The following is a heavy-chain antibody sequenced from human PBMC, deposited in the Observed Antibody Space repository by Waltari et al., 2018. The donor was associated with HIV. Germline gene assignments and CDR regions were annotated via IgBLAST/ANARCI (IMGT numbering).Heavy chain of an antibody. CDR3: ARVGDYYDRTKGTFDY. J-gene: IGHJ4*02. V-gene: IGHV3-72*01. CDR2: TRNKANSYST. Sequence: EVQLVESGGGLVQPGGSLRLSCAASGFTFSDHYMAWVRHAPGKGLEWVGRTRNKANSYSTEYAASVKGRFTISRDDSKNSLYLQMNSLKTEDTAVYYCARVGDYYDRTKGTFDYWGQGTLVTVSS. CDR1: GFTFSDHY. D-gene: IGHD3-22*01.